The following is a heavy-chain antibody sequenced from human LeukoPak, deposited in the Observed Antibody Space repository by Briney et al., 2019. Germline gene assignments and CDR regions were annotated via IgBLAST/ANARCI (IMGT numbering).Heavy chain of an antibody. CDR3: ARGSEWSSGVSDY. D-gene: IGHD3-3*01. V-gene: IGHV3-21*01. J-gene: IGHJ4*02. Sequence: GGSLRLSCAASGFTFSSYSMNWVRQAPGKGLEWVSSISGSSAYIYYADSVKGRFTISRDNAKNSLYLQMNSLRAEDTAVYYCARGSEWSSGVSDYWGQGTLVTVSS. CDR1: GFTFSSYS. CDR2: ISGSSAYI.